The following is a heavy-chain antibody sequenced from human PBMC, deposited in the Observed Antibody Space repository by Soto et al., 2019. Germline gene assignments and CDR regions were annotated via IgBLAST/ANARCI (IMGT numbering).Heavy chain of an antibody. CDR2: IYYSGST. D-gene: IGHD2-2*01. CDR3: ARTCISTSCYAFDY. Sequence: SETLSLTCVVSGASLSSYYWSWIRQPPGKGLEWIGYIYYSGSTNYNPSLKSRVTISVDTSKNQFSLKLSSVTAADTAVYYCARTCISTSCYAFDYWGQGTLVTVSS. J-gene: IGHJ4*02. V-gene: IGHV4-59*01. CDR1: GASLSSYY.